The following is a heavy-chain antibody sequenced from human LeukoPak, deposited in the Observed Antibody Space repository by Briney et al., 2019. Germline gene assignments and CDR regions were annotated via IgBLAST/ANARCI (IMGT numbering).Heavy chain of an antibody. CDR2: NYPGDSDT. CDR1: GYSFTSYW. Sequence: GESLKISCKGSGYSFTSYWIGWVRQMPGKGLEWMGINYPGDSDTRYSPSFQGQVTISADKSISTAYLQRSSLKASDTAMYYCAIFPAYYYDSSGYYRIFDYWGQGTLVTVSS. V-gene: IGHV5-51*01. D-gene: IGHD3-22*01. J-gene: IGHJ4*02. CDR3: AIFPAYYYDSSGYYRIFDY.